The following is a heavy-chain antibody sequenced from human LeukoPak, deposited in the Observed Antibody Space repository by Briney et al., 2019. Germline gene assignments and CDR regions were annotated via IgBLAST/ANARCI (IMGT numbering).Heavy chain of an antibody. CDR1: GFTFSDYA. Sequence: GGSLRLSCAASGFTFSDYAMQWVRQAPGKGLEWVAVISYDGSDKYYSHSVKGRFTISRDNSKNTLYLQMNSLRAEDMGVYYCARVDGNAYNLYFQYWGQGTLVTVSS. CDR2: ISYDGSDK. D-gene: IGHD5-24*01. J-gene: IGHJ1*01. CDR3: ARVDGNAYNLYFQY. V-gene: IGHV3-30*04.